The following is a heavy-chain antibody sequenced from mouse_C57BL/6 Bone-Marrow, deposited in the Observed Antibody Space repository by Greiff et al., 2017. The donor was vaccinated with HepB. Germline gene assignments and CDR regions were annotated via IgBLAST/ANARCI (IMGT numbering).Heavy chain of an antibody. D-gene: IGHD2-1*01. CDR2: ISNGGGST. V-gene: IGHV5-12*01. J-gene: IGHJ2*01. Sequence: EVKLVESGGGLVQPGGSLKLSCAASGFTFSDYYMYWVRQTPEKRLEWVAYISNGGGSTYYPDTVKGRFTISRDNAKNTLYLQMSRLKSEDTAMYYCARLLLYFDYWGQGTTLTVSS. CDR3: ARLLLYFDY. CDR1: GFTFSDYY.